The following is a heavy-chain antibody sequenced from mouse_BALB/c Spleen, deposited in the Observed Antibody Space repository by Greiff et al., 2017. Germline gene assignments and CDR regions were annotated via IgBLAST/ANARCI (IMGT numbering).Heavy chain of an antibody. V-gene: IGHV5-6-4*01. CDR3: TRDMGSSWYFDV. Sequence: DVKLVESGGGLVKPGGSLKLSCAASGFTFSSYTMSWVRQTPEKRLEWVATISSGGSYTYYPDSVKGRFTISRDNAKNTLYLQMSSLKSEDTAMYYCTRDMGSSWYFDVWGAGTTVTVSS. J-gene: IGHJ1*01. CDR1: GFTFSSYT. CDR2: ISSGGSYT. D-gene: IGHD1-1*01.